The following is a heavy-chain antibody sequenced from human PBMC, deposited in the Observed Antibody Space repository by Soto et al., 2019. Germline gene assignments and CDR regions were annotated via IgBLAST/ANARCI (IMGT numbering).Heavy chain of an antibody. V-gene: IGHV1-2*02. CDR1: GFTFIGHY. J-gene: IGHJ4*02. CDR2: INPNSGGGT. CDR3: AGSRTGALDY. D-gene: IGHD7-27*01. Sequence: QVQPVQSGAGVKKPGASVKLSCKASGFTFIGHYIHWVRQAPGQGLEWVGWINPNSGGGTVYAQKFQGRVTMTADTSTSIASMDLTSLRGDDTAVYYCAGSRTGALDYWGPGALVTVSS.